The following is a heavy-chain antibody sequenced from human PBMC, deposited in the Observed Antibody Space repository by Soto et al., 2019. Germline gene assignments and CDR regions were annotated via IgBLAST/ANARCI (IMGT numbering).Heavy chain of an antibody. CDR1: GYTFTSYG. CDR2: ISAYNGNT. Sequence: ASVKVSCKASGYTFTSYGISWVRQAPGQGLEWMGWISAYNGNTNYAQKLQGRVTMTTDTSTSTAYMELRSLRSDDTAVYYCARDFGGYSYGYPFWFDPXGQGTLVTVSS. CDR3: ARDFGGYSYGYPFWFDP. V-gene: IGHV1-18*01. D-gene: IGHD5-18*01. J-gene: IGHJ5*02.